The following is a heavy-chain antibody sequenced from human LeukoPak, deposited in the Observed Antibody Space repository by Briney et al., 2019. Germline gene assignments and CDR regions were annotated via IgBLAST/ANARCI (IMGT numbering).Heavy chain of an antibody. CDR3: ARIVVNSIAVSHWFDP. CDR2: IYSGGST. Sequence: GGSLRLSCAASGFTLSSNYMSWVRQAPGKGLEWVSVIYSGGSTYYADSVKGRFTISRDNSKNTLYLQMNSLRAEDTAVYYCARIVVNSIAVSHWFDPWGQGTLVTVSS. CDR1: GFTLSSNY. D-gene: IGHD6-19*01. V-gene: IGHV3-53*01. J-gene: IGHJ5*02.